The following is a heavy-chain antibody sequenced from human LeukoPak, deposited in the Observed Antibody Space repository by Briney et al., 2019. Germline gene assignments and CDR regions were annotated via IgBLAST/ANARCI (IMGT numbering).Heavy chain of an antibody. CDR3: VKNDYGSGGYLELDH. Sequence: GGSLRLSCSASGFTFGSHALHWVRQAPGKGLEYVSGLSHNGGNTYYADSVKGRFTISRDNSRNTLYLQTSSLRDADTVVYYCVKNDYGSGGYLELDHWGQGTLVTVSS. J-gene: IGHJ4*02. D-gene: IGHD3-10*01. CDR1: GFTFGSHA. V-gene: IGHV3-64D*09. CDR2: LSHNGGNT.